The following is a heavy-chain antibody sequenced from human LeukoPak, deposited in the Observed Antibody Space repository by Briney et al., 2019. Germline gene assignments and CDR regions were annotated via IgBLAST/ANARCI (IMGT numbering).Heavy chain of an antibody. Sequence: KPSETLSLTCTVSGGSISSYCWSWIRQPAGKGLEWIGRIYTSGSTNYNPSLKSRVTMSVDTSKNQFSLKLSSVTAADTAVYYCARGGANYFYYGMDVWGQGTTVTVSS. D-gene: IGHD1-26*01. CDR1: GGSISSYC. CDR2: IYTSGST. J-gene: IGHJ6*02. CDR3: ARGGANYFYYGMDV. V-gene: IGHV4-4*07.